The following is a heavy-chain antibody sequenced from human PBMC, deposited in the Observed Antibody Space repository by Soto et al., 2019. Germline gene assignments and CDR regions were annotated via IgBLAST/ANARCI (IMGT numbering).Heavy chain of an antibody. V-gene: IGHV4-59*01. J-gene: IGHJ6*03. D-gene: IGHD3-3*01. CDR3: ARGSDYDFWSGYSNYYYYYMDV. CDR1: GGSISSYY. CDR2: IYYSGST. Sequence: SETLSLTCTVSGGSISSYYWSWIRQPPGKGLEWIGYIYYSGSTNYNPSLKSRVTISVDTSKNQFSLKLSSVTAADTAVYYCARGSDYDFWSGYSNYYYYYMDVWGKGTTVTVSS.